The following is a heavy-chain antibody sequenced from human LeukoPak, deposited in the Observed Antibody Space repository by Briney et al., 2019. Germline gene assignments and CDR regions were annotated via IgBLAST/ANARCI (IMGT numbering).Heavy chain of an antibody. J-gene: IGHJ3*02. V-gene: IGHV4-31*03. CDR1: GGSISSGGYY. CDR2: IYYSGST. Sequence: SETLSLTCTVSGGSISSGGYYWSWIRQHPGKGLEWIGYIYYSGSTYYNPSLKSRVTISVDTSKNQFSLKLSSVTAADTAVYYCARWDCSGGSCSYSAFDIWGQGTMVTVSS. CDR3: ARWDCSGGSCSYSAFDI. D-gene: IGHD2-15*01.